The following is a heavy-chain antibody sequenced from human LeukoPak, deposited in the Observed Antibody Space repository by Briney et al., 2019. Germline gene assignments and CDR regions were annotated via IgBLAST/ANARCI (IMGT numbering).Heavy chain of an antibody. Sequence: GGSLRLSCTASGFTISDNYMSWVRQAPGKGPEWVSVMYSGGLTYYLDSVKGRFSTSRDNAKNTLFLQMNSLRVEDTAVYYCARELGSTRSFDYWGQGTLVTVSS. CDR3: ARELGSTRSFDY. V-gene: IGHV3-53*01. D-gene: IGHD1-26*01. CDR2: MYSGGLT. CDR1: GFTISDNY. J-gene: IGHJ4*02.